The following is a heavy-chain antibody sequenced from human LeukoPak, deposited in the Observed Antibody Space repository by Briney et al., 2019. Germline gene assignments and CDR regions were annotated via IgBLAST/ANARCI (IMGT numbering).Heavy chain of an antibody. Sequence: PSETLSLTCAVYGGSFSGYYRSWIRQPPGKGLEWIGEINHSGSTNYNPSLKSRVTISVDTSKNQFSLKLSSVTAADTAVYYCARVIGRRLLSWGQGTLVTVSS. CDR1: GGSFSGYY. V-gene: IGHV4-34*01. CDR2: INHSGST. D-gene: IGHD1-26*01. J-gene: IGHJ5*02. CDR3: ARVIGRRLLS.